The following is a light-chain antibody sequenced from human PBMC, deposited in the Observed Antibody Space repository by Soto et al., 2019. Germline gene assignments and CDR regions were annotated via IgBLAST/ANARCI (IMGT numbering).Light chain of an antibody. Sequence: QSALTQPASVSGSPGQSITISCTGTSSDVGSYNYVSWNQQHPGKAPKLLIYDVSNRPSGVSNRFSGSKSGNTASLTISGLQPEDEADYYCSSYTTKNTVVLGGGTKVTVL. CDR2: DVS. J-gene: IGLJ2*01. CDR1: SSDVGSYNY. V-gene: IGLV2-14*01. CDR3: SSYTTKNTVV.